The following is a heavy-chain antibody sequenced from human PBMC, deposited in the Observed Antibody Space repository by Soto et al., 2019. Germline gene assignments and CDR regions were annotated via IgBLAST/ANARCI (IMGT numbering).Heavy chain of an antibody. Sequence: SETLSLTCAVSGYSITNGYCWGWIRQPPGKGLEWIGSVWHNGSTYYNPSLKSRVNISLDTSRNQFSLKLTYVTAAETAVYYCARDFSYFHSDGLHWEDTYHYWGQGYLVTVSS. CDR2: VWHNGST. CDR1: GYSITNGYC. D-gene: IGHD1-26*01. V-gene: IGHV4-38-2*02. J-gene: IGHJ4*02. CDR3: ARDFSYFHSDGLHWEDTYHY.